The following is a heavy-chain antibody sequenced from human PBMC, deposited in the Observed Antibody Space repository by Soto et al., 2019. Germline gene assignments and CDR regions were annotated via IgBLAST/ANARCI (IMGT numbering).Heavy chain of an antibody. J-gene: IGHJ6*02. D-gene: IGHD2-15*01. V-gene: IGHV3-33*01. CDR2: IWYDGSNK. CDR1: GFTFSSYG. Sequence: ESGGGVVQPGRSLRLSCAASGFTFSSYGMHWVRQAPGKGLEWVAVIWYDGSNKYYADSVKGRFTISRDNSKNTLYLQMNSLRAEDTAVYYCARDLCSGGSCYPDYGMDVWGQGTTVTVSS. CDR3: ARDLCSGGSCYPDYGMDV.